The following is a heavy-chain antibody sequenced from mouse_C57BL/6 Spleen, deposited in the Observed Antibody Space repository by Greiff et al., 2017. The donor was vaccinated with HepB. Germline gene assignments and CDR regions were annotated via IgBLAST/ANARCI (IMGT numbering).Heavy chain of an antibody. CDR1: GFTFSSYA. CDR2: ISDGGSYT. CDR3: ARDDSNYGYFDY. D-gene: IGHD2-5*01. V-gene: IGHV5-4*01. Sequence: EVKLVESGGGLVKPGGSLKLSCAASGFTFSSYAMSWVRQTPEKRLELVATISDGGSYTYYPDNVKGRFTISRDNAKNNLYLQMSHLKSEDTAMYYCARDDSNYGYFDYWGQGTTLTVSS. J-gene: IGHJ2*01.